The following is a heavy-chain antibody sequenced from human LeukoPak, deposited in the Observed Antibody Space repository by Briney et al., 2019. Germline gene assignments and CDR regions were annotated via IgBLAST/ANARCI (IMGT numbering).Heavy chain of an antibody. CDR3: ARDFLHAFDI. CDR2: INPNSGGI. V-gene: IGHV1-2*02. D-gene: IGHD2/OR15-2a*01. Sequence: ASVKVSCKASEYTFTGYYIHWVRQAPGQGLEWMGWINPNSGGINYAQKFQGRVTMTRDTSISTAYMELSRLRSDDTAVYYCARDFLHAFDIWGQGTMVTVSS. CDR1: EYTFTGYY. J-gene: IGHJ3*02.